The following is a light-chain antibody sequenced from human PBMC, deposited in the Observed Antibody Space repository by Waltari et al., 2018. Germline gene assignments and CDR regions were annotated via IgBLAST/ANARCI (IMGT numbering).Light chain of an antibody. Sequence: DIVMTKSPLSMPVTPGEPASISCMSSQSLLHSNGYTYLDWYLQKPGQSRQPLIYLGSNRASGVPDRFSGSGSGTDFTLKISRVEAEDVGVYYCMQALQTPYTFGQGTKLEIK. CDR2: LGS. CDR1: QSLLHSNGYTY. V-gene: IGKV2-28*01. CDR3: MQALQTPYT. J-gene: IGKJ2*01.